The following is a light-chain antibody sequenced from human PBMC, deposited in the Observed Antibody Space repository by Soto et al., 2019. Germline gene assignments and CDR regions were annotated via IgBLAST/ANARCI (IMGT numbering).Light chain of an antibody. J-gene: IGLJ2*01. Sequence: QPVLTQSSSASASLGSSVKLTCTLSSGHSSYIIAWHQQQPGKAPRYLMKLEGSGSYNKGSGVPDRFSGSSSGADRYLTICNLQFEDEADYYCETWDSNTRVFGGGTKLTVL. CDR3: ETWDSNTRV. CDR2: LEGSGSY. CDR1: SGHSSYI. V-gene: IGLV4-60*02.